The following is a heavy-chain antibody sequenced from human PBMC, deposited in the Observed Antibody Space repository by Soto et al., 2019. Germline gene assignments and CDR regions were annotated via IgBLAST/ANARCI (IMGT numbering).Heavy chain of an antibody. CDR3: ARDGAD. CDR2: TSYDGSNK. Sequence: QVQLVESGGGVVQPGRSLRLSCAASGFAFSNYAMHWVRQAPGKGLEWVAVTSYDGSNKYYADSVQGRFTISRDNSRNMLYLQMNSLRDEDTAVYYCARDGADWGQGTLVTVSS. CDR1: GFAFSNYA. V-gene: IGHV3-30-3*01. J-gene: IGHJ4*02. D-gene: IGHD3-16*01.